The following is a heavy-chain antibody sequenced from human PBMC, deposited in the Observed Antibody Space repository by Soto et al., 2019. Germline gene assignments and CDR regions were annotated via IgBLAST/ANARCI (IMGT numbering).Heavy chain of an antibody. V-gene: IGHV4-59*11. CDR1: GASISSHY. J-gene: IGHJ5*02. CDR2: ISDSGTT. Sequence: TLSLTCTVSGASISSHYWTWIRQAPGKGLEWVGSISDSGTTYYNPSLKSRVTISVDTSSILFSLKLSSVTAADTAVYHCAGGLWFGELGVWFDPWGQGTLVTVSS. D-gene: IGHD3-10*01. CDR3: AGGLWFGELGVWFDP.